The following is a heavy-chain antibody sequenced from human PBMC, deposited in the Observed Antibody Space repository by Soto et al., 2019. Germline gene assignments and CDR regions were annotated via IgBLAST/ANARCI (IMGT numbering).Heavy chain of an antibody. CDR2: IIPIFGIP. CDR3: ARGGHSGYGVYGMDV. D-gene: IGHD5-12*01. V-gene: IGHV1-69*02. Sequence: SVKVSCKASGGTFSRYSITWVRQAPGHGLEWIGRIIPIFGIPTYAQKFQGRVTFTADESTSTAYMELSSLRSEDTAVYYCARGGHSGYGVYGMDVWAEAVKVTVSS. J-gene: IGHJ6*04. CDR1: GGTFSRYS.